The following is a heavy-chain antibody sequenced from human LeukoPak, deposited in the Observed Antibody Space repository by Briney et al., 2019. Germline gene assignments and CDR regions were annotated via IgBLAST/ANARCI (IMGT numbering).Heavy chain of an antibody. D-gene: IGHD4-11*01. J-gene: IGHJ5*02. Sequence: SETLSLTCIVSGDSINRYYWSWIRQPPGKGLEWIGYIHYSGASAYSPSLESRITMSVDTSKNQLSLKGTSVTAADTAVYYCARGSTGNYDPWGQGILVTVSS. CDR2: IHYSGAS. CDR1: GDSINRYY. CDR3: ARGSTGNYDP. V-gene: IGHV4-59*01.